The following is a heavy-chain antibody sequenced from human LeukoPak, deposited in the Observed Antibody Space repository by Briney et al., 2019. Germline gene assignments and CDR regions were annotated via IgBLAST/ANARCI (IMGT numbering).Heavy chain of an antibody. D-gene: IGHD3-10*01. CDR3: ARCLHYYGSGYYFDY. CDR1: GGSFSGYY. V-gene: IGHV4-34*01. J-gene: IGHJ4*02. CDR2: INHSGST. Sequence: SETLSLTCAVYGGSFSGYYWSWIRQPPGKGLEWIGEINHSGSTNYNPSLKSRVTISVDTSKNQFSLKLSSVTAADTAVYYCARCLHYYGSGYYFDYWGQGTLVTVSS.